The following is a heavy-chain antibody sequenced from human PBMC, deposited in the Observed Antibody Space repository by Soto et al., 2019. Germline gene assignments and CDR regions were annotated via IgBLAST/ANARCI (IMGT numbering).Heavy chain of an antibody. CDR1: GGTFSSYA. J-gene: IGHJ6*02. CDR3: ARDRSYSSGQPSRNYGMDV. CDR2: IIPIFGTA. Sequence: SVKVSCKASGGTFSSYAISWVRQAPGQGLEWMGGIIPIFGTANYAQKFQGRVTITADESTSTAYMELSSLRSEDTAVYYCARDRSYSSGQPSRNYGMDVWGQGTTVTVSS. D-gene: IGHD6-19*01. V-gene: IGHV1-69*13.